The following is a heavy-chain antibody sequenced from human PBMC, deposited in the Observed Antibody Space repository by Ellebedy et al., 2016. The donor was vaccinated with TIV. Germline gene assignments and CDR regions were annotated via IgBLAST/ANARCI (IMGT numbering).Heavy chain of an antibody. CDR1: GFIFSRYA. CDR3: ANHNRINGPAYPTT. J-gene: IGHJ4*02. V-gene: IGHV3-23*01. D-gene: IGHD2-15*01. Sequence: GESLKISCAASGFIFSRYAMSWVRQAPGKGLEWVSFISGSGGNTYYADSVKGRFSISRDNSKNTLYLQMSSLRGEDTAVYFCANHNRINGPAYPTTWGQGTLITVSS. CDR2: ISGSGGNT.